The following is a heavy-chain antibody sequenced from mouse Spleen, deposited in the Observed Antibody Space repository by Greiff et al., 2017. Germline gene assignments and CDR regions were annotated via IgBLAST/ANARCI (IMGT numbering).Heavy chain of an antibody. D-gene: IGHD1-1*01. Sequence: VKVVESGAELARPGASVKLSCKASGYTFTSYGISWVKQRTGQGLEWIGEIYPRSGNTYYNEKFKGKATLTADKSSSTAYMELRSLTSEDSAVYFCARVSITTVGYYAMDYWGQGTSVTVSS. CDR1: GYTFTSYG. J-gene: IGHJ4*01. V-gene: IGHV1-81*01. CDR2: IYPRSGNT. CDR3: ARVSITTVGYYAMDY.